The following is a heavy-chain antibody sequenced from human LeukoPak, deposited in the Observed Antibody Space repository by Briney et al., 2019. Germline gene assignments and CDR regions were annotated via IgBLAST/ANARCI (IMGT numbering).Heavy chain of an antibody. V-gene: IGHV4-4*07. J-gene: IGHJ4*02. CDR1: GGSISSYY. CDR2: IYTSGST. Sequence: PSETLSLTCTVSGGSISSYYWSWIRQPAGKGLEWIGRIYTSGSTNYNPSLKSRVTMSVDTSKNQFSLKLSSVTAADTAVYYCARGGGYYYDSSGYYQGLFDYWGQGTLVTVSS. D-gene: IGHD3-22*01. CDR3: ARGGGYYYDSSGYYQGLFDY.